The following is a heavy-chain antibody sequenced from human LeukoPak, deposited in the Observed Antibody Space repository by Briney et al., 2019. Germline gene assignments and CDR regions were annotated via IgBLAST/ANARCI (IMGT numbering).Heavy chain of an antibody. J-gene: IGHJ4*02. CDR2: INAGNGNT. CDR1: GYTFTSYA. V-gene: IGHV1-3*01. Sequence: ASVTVSCTASGYTFTSYAMHWVRQAPGQRLEWMGWINAGNGNTKYSQKFQGRVTITRDTSASTAYMELSSLRSEDTAVYYCAGGTTGTTGNYWGQGTLVTVSS. D-gene: IGHD1-1*01. CDR3: AGGTTGTTGNY.